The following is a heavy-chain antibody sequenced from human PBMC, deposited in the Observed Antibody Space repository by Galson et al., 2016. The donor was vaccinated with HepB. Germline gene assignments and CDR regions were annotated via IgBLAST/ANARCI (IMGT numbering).Heavy chain of an antibody. CDR3: ASAGYVYGTTVDY. J-gene: IGHJ4*02. CDR2: INAGYGNT. D-gene: IGHD5-18*01. V-gene: IGHV1-3*01. Sequence: CKATGYNFTTYGIHWVRQAPGHSLEWMGWINAGYGNTRYSQTFQDRVSFSRDTFAPAVNMELQTLTSEDTAVYFCASAGYVYGTTVDYWGQGTLVTVSS. CDR1: GYNFTTYG.